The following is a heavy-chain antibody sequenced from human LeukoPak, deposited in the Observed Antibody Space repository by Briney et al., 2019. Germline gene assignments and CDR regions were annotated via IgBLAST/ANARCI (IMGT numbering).Heavy chain of an antibody. CDR3: AKYDSGSQPGLVDY. CDR1: GFTFSSYA. J-gene: IGHJ4*02. CDR2: ISGSGGST. Sequence: GGSLRLSCAASGFTFSSYAMSWVRQAPGKGLEWVSVISGSGGSTYYADSVKGRFNISRDNSKNTLYLQMNSLRGEDKAVYYCAKYDSGSQPGLVDYWGQGTLVTVSS. V-gene: IGHV3-23*01. D-gene: IGHD3-10*01.